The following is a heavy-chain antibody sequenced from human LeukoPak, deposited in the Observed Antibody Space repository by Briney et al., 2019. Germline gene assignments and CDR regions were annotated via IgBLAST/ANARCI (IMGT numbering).Heavy chain of an antibody. J-gene: IGHJ5*02. V-gene: IGHV4-31*03. CDR1: GGSISSGGYY. D-gene: IGHD2-2*01. Sequence: SETLSLTCTVSGGSISSGGYYWSWIRQYPGKGLEWIGYIYYSGSTYYNPSLKSRVTISVDTSKNQFSLKLSSVTAADTAVYYCARSKYQLLSQYNWFDPWGQGTLVTVSS. CDR2: IYYSGST. CDR3: ARSKYQLLSQYNWFDP.